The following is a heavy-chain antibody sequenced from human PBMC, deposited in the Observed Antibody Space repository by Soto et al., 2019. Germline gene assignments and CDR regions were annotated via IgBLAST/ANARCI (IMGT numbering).Heavy chain of an antibody. D-gene: IGHD6-6*01. CDR3: ARIEGAHHEGIAARPAWYYYYYMDV. Sequence: GESLKISCKGSGYSFTSYWIGWVRQMPGKGLEWMGIIYPGDSDTRYSPSFQGQVTISADKSISTAYLQWSSLKASDTAMYYCARIEGAHHEGIAARPAWYYYYYMDVWGKGTTVTVSS. CDR1: GYSFTSYW. J-gene: IGHJ6*03. V-gene: IGHV5-51*01. CDR2: IYPGDSDT.